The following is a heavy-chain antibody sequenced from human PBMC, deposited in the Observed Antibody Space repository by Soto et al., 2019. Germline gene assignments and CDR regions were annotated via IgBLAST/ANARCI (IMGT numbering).Heavy chain of an antibody. CDR1: GYSFTSYW. V-gene: IGHV5-51*01. D-gene: IGHD3-3*01. J-gene: IGHJ6*02. Sequence: PGESLKISCQGSGYSFTSYWIGWVRQMPGKGLEWMGIIYPGDSDTRYSPSFQGQVTISADKSISTAYLQWSSLKASDTAMYYCARARGAIVGVANPDIYYYYYGMDVWGQGTTVTVSS. CDR3: ARARGAIVGVANPDIYYYYYGMDV. CDR2: IYPGDSDT.